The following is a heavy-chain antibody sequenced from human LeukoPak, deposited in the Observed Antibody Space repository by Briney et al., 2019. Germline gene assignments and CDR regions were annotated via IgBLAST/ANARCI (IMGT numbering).Heavy chain of an antibody. D-gene: IGHD6-6*01. CDR2: IYYSGST. V-gene: IGHV4-31*03. J-gene: IGHJ5*02. CDR3: ARDLGRSSPNWFDP. Sequence: SETLSLTCTVSGGSISSGGYYWSWVRQHPGEGLEWIGYIYYSGSTYYNPSLKRRVTISVDTSKNQFSLKLSSVTAADTAVYYCARDLGRSSPNWFDPWGQGTLVTVSS. CDR1: GGSISSGGYY.